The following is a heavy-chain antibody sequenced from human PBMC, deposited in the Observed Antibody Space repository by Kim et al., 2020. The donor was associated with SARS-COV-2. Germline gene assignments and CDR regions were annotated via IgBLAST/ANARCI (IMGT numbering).Heavy chain of an antibody. Sequence: SETLSLTCAVYGGSFSGYYWSWIRQPPGKGLEWIGEINHSGSTNYNPSLKSRVTISVDTSKNQFSLKLSSVTAADTAVYYCARALRRVRDFGRGVYNWFDPWGQGTLVTVSS. CDR3: ARALRRVRDFGRGVYNWFDP. J-gene: IGHJ5*02. V-gene: IGHV4-34*01. CDR1: GGSFSGYY. CDR2: INHSGST. D-gene: IGHD2-8*02.